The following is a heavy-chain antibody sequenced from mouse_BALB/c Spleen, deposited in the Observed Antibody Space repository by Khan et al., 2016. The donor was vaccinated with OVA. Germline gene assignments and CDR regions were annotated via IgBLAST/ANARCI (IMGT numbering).Heavy chain of an antibody. CDR1: GYTFTSYW. V-gene: IGHV1S81*02. J-gene: IGHJ2*01. D-gene: IGHD1-1*01. CDR2: TNPTNGRT. Sequence: QVQLQQPGAELVKAGASVKMSCKASGYTFTSYWMHWVKQRLGQGLEWFAETNPTNGRTYYNEKFKSKATLTVDKSSSTAYMPLSGPTFEDSAVYYYARIKKKVATYFDYWGQGTTLTVSS. CDR3: ARIKKKVATYFDY.